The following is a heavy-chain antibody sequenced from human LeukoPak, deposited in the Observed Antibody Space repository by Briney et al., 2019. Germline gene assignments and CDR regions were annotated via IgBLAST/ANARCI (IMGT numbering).Heavy chain of an antibody. CDR2: ISYDGSNK. V-gene: IGHV3-30*04. J-gene: IGHJ4*02. Sequence: GGSLRLSCAASGFTFSSYAMHWVRQAPGKGLEWVAVISYDGSNKYYADSVKGRFTISRDNSKNTLHLQMNSLRAEDTAVYYCARGVATEPVDYWGQGTLVTVSS. CDR3: ARGVATEPVDY. CDR1: GFTFSSYA. D-gene: IGHD5-12*01.